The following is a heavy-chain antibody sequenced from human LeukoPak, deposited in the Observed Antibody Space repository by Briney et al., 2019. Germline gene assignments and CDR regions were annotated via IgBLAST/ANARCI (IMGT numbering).Heavy chain of an antibody. Sequence: SQTLSLTCAISGDSVSSNSAAWNWIRQSPSRGLEWLGRTYYRSKWYNEYAVSVKGRINVNPDTSKNQFSLQLNSVTPEDTAVYYCARSLPRAFDIWGQGTMVTVSS. CDR2: TYYRSKWYN. CDR1: GDSVSSNSAA. J-gene: IGHJ3*02. D-gene: IGHD3-16*02. CDR3: ARSLPRAFDI. V-gene: IGHV6-1*01.